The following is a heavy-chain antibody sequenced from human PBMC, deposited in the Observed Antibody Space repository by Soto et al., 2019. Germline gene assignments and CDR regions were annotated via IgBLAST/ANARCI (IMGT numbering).Heavy chain of an antibody. D-gene: IGHD2-21*02. CDR2: ISYDGNRI. J-gene: IGHJ5*02. CDR3: ARGLVVTAKGWFDL. Sequence: QVQLVESGGGVVQRGESLRLSCAASGFTFSSYSMNWVRQSPGKGLEWVAVISYDGNRIYYADSVKGRFTISRDNAKKTMFLQMSGLRPEDTAIYYCARGLVVTAKGWFDLWGQGTQVTVSS. CDR1: GFTFSSYS. V-gene: IGHV3-30-3*02.